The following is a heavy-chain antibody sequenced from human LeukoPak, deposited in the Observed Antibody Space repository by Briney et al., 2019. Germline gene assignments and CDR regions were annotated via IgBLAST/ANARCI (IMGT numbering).Heavy chain of an antibody. D-gene: IGHD5-18*01. V-gene: IGHV4-59*01. CDR1: GGSISSYY. CDR3: ARTTEGGYTYGYSYYYYMDV. J-gene: IGHJ6*03. Sequence: SETLSLTCTVSGGSISSYYWSWIRQPPGKGLEWIGYIYYSGSTNYNPSLKSRVTISVDTSKNQFSLKLTSVTAADTAVYYCARTTEGGYTYGYSYYYYMDVWGKGTTVTISS. CDR2: IYYSGST.